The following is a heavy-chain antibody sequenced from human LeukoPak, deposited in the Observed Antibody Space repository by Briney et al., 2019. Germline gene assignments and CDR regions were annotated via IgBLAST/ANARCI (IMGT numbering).Heavy chain of an antibody. D-gene: IGHD1-7*01. CDR3: AISRGWAGTPTEDY. J-gene: IGHJ4*02. CDR2: ISAYNGNT. V-gene: IGHV1-18*01. Sequence: ASVKVSCKASGYTFTSYGISWVRQAPGQGLEWMGWISAYNGNTNYAQKLQGRVTMTTDTSTSTAYMELRSLRSDDTAVYYCAISRGWAGTPTEDYWGQGTLVTVSS. CDR1: GYTFTSYG.